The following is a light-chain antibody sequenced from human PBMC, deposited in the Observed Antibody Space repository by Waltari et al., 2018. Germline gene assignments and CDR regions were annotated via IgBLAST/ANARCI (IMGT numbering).Light chain of an antibody. V-gene: IGKV2-29*03. CDR3: MQDMRLPGT. CDR1: QILLHSDGKTY. J-gene: IGKJ1*01. Sequence: DILLTQTPLSLSFTSGQPASISCKSSQILLHSDGKTYLHWYLQRPGQSPQLLIQEVSSRFSGVPDRFSGSGSGTDFTLKISRVEAEDVGIYYCMQDMRLPGTFGQGTKVEIK. CDR2: EVS.